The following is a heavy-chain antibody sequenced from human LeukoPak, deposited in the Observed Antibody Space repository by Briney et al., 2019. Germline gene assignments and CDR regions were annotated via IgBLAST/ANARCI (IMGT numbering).Heavy chain of an antibody. J-gene: IGHJ4*02. V-gene: IGHV3-23*01. CDR2: ISGSGGSI. Sequence: PGGSLRLSCAASGFIFSSYAMSWVRQAPGKGLEWVSVISGSGGSIYDADSVKGRLTISRDNSKNTLYLQMNSLRVEDTAVYYCAKTRGGVVATTSDYWGQGTLVTVSS. D-gene: IGHD5-12*01. CDR1: GFIFSSYA. CDR3: AKTRGGVVATTSDY.